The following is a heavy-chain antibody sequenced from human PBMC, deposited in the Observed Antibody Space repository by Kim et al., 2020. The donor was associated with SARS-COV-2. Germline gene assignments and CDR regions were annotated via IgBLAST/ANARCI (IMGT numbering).Heavy chain of an antibody. Sequence: ASVKVSCKASGYTFTGYYMHWVRQAPGQGLEWMGRINPNSGGTNYAQKFQGRVTMTRDTSISTAYMELSRLRSDDTAVYYCARVERHLARMDVWGQGTTVTVSS. CDR2: INPNSGGT. CDR1: GYTFTGYY. V-gene: IGHV1-2*06. CDR3: ARVERHLARMDV. D-gene: IGHD1-1*01. J-gene: IGHJ6*02.